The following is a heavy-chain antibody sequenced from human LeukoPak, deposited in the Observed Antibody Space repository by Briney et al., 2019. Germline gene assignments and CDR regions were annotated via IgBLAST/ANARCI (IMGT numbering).Heavy chain of an antibody. J-gene: IGHJ4*02. CDR3: ARGLGAYGSGSYYPY. Sequence: PGGSLRLSCAASGFTVSSNYMSWVRQAPGKGLGWVSVIYSGGSTYYADSVKGRFTISRDNSKNTLYLQMNSLRAEDTAVYYCARGLGAYGSGSYYPYWGQGTLVTVSS. V-gene: IGHV3-66*01. CDR1: GFTVSSNY. D-gene: IGHD3-10*01. CDR2: IYSGGST.